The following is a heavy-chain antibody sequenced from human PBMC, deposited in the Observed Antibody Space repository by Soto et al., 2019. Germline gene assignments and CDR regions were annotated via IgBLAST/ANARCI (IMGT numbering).Heavy chain of an antibody. CDR2: IIPMFGTT. CDR1: GGTFKKYA. V-gene: IGHV1-69*13. D-gene: IGHD2-15*01. CDR3: AQAARFYYFYYGMDV. Sequence: ASVKVSCKASGGTFKKYAISWVRQAPGQGLEWMGGIIPMFGTTNYAQKLQGRVTITADESTSTAYMELSSLRSEDTAVYHCAQAARFYYFYYGMDVWGQGTTVTVSS. J-gene: IGHJ6*02.